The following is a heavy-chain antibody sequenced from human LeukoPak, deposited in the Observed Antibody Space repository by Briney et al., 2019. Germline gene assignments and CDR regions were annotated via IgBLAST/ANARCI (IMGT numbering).Heavy chain of an antibody. V-gene: IGHV3-7*01. D-gene: IGHD4/OR15-4a*01. CDR1: GFTFSVYW. Sequence: GGSLTLSCAASGFTFSVYWMSWVRQAPGKGLEWVANIKQDGSETHYVASVKGRFTISRDNAKSSLYLQMSSLRGDDTAVYYCARLTNRYFDLGGRGTLVSASS. CDR3: ARLTNRYFDL. CDR2: IKQDGSET. J-gene: IGHJ2*01.